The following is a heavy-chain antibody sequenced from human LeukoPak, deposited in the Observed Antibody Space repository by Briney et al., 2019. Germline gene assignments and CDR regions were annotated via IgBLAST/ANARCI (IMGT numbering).Heavy chain of an antibody. Sequence: GGSLRLSCAASGFTFSSYSMNWVRQAPGKGLEWVSSISSSSSYIYYADSVKGRFTISRDNAKNSLYLQMNSLRAEDTAVYYCAKDKGMATIRAFPDYWGQGTLVTVSS. CDR1: GFTFSSYS. V-gene: IGHV3-21*04. D-gene: IGHD5-24*01. CDR3: AKDKGMATIRAFPDY. CDR2: ISSSSSYI. J-gene: IGHJ4*02.